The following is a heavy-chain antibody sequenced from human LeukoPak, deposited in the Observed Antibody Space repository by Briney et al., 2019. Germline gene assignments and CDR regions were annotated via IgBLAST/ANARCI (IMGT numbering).Heavy chain of an antibody. J-gene: IGHJ6*03. CDR2: TYYRCKWYN. Sequence: SQTLSLTCAISGDSVSSNSAAWNWVRQSPSRGLEWLGRTYYRCKWYNDDAVAGKSRITINPDTSKNQFSLQLNSVTPEDTAVYYCAKFSWNYVDLPLHYYYYYMDVWGKGTTVTVSS. V-gene: IGHV6-1*01. D-gene: IGHD1-7*01. CDR1: GDSVSSNSAA. CDR3: AKFSWNYVDLPLHYYYYYMDV.